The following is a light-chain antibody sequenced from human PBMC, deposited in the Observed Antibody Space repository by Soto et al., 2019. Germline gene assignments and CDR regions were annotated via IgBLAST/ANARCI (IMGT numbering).Light chain of an antibody. V-gene: IGLV4-69*01. J-gene: IGLJ2*01. CDR1: SGHSSYA. CDR3: QTWGTGILV. CDR2: LNSDGSH. Sequence: QPVLTQSPSASASLGASVNLTCTLSSGHSSYAIAWHQQQPEKGPRYLMNLNSDGSHRKGDGIPDRFSGSSSGAERYLTISSLQSEDEADYYCQTWGTGILVFGGGTKLTVL.